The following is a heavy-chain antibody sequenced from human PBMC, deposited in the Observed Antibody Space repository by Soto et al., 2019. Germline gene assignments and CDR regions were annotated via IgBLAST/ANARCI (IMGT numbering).Heavy chain of an antibody. Sequence: QVQLQESGPGLVKPSQTLSLTCTVSGGSISSGGYYWRWIRQHPGKGLEWIGYIYYSGSTYYNPSLKSRVTISVDTSKNQFSLKLSSVTAADTTVYYCARGLRWGSGSYYPDYWGQGTLVTVSS. CDR3: ARGLRWGSGSYYPDY. CDR1: GGSISSGGYY. V-gene: IGHV4-31*03. D-gene: IGHD3-10*01. J-gene: IGHJ4*02. CDR2: IYYSGST.